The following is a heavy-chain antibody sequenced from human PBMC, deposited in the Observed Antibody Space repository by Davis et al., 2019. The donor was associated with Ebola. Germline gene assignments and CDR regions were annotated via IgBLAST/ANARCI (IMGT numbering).Heavy chain of an antibody. J-gene: IGHJ6*02. V-gene: IGHV4-39*07. CDR1: GGSISSSSYY. D-gene: IGHD2-2*02. CDR3: ARERTGRYCISTSCHTYYYYGMDV. CDR2: IYHSGST. Sequence: MPSETLSLTCTVSGGSISSSSYYWGWTRQPPGKGLEWIGSIYHSGSTYYNPSLKSRVTISVDTSQNQFSLKLSSVTAADTAVYYCARERTGRYCISTSCHTYYYYGMDVWGQGTTVTVSS.